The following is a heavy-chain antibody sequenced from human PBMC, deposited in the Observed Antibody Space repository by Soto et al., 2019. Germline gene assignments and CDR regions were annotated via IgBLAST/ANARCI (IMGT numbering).Heavy chain of an antibody. D-gene: IGHD6-19*01. J-gene: IGHJ3*02. Sequence: QVQLVESGGGVVQPGRSLRLSCAASGFTFSSYGMHWVRQAPGKGLEWVAVISYDGRNKYYADSVKGRFTISRDNSKNTLNIQLNSLRSEDTAVYYCARDRGSSGWYDACDTWGQGRMVTVSS. CDR1: GFTFSSYG. CDR2: ISYDGRNK. CDR3: ARDRGSSGWYDACDT. V-gene: IGHV3-30*03.